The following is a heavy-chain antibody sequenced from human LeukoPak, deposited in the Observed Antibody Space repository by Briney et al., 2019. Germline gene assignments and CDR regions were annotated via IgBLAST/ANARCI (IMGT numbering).Heavy chain of an antibody. CDR2: IYYSGST. J-gene: IGHJ4*02. Sequence: SETLSLTCTVSGDSLRKSTFYWVWIRQPPGKGLEWIGSIYYSGSTNYNPSLKSRVTISVDTSKNQFSLKLSSVTAADTAVYYCARGSGSLFDYWGQGTLVTVSS. CDR3: ARGSGSLFDY. V-gene: IGHV4-39*07. D-gene: IGHD1-26*01. CDR1: GDSLRKSTFY.